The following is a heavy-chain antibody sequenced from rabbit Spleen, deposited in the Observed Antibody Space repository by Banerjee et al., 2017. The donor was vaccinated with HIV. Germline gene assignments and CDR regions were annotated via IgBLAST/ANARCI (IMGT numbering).Heavy chain of an antibody. D-gene: IGHD7-1*01. V-gene: IGHV1S40*01. CDR3: ARDRDAGYAGYTYDFNL. Sequence: QQLVESGGGLVKPGASLTLTCTASGFSFDSGYDMCWVRQAPGKGLEWIACVSGDSSAITYYATWTKGRFTISRTSSTTVTLQMTSLTAADTATYFCARDRDAGYAGYTYDFNLWGQGTLVTVS. CDR1: GFSFDSGYD. J-gene: IGHJ4*01. CDR2: VSGDSSAIT.